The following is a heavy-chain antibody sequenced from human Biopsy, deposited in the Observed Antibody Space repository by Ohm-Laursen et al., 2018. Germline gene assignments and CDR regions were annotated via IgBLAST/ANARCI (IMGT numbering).Heavy chain of an antibody. Sequence: SLRLSCSASGFTFGSYWMTWVRQAPGKGLEWVANIKQDGSEEYYVGSVKGRFTISSDNANNSLYLQVNSLRAEDTAVYFCARESSTSGRVRVDSWGQGTLVTVSS. CDR3: ARESSTSGRVRVDS. V-gene: IGHV3-7*01. CDR1: GFTFGSYW. J-gene: IGHJ5*01. CDR2: IKQDGSEE. D-gene: IGHD2-2*01.